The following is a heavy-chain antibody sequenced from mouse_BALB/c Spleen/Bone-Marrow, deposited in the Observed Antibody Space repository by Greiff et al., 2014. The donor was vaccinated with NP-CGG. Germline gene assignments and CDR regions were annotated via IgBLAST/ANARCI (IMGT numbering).Heavy chain of an antibody. CDR2: IDPANGNT. D-gene: IGHD2-4*01. Sequence: EVQLQQSGAELVKPGASVKLSCTASGFNIKDTYTHWVKQRPEQGLEWIGRIDPANGNTKYDPKFQGKATITADTSSNTAYLQLSSLTSEDTAVYYCATMITDWYFDVWGAGTTVTVSS. CDR1: GFNIKDTY. J-gene: IGHJ1*01. CDR3: ATMITDWYFDV. V-gene: IGHV14-3*02.